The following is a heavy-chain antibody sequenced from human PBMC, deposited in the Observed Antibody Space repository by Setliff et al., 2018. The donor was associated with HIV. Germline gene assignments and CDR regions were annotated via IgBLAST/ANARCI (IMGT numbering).Heavy chain of an antibody. V-gene: IGHV4-38-2*02. J-gene: IGHJ3*02. CDR1: GYSISSGYY. Sequence: PSETLSLTCAVSGYSISSGYYWAWIRQPPGKGLEWIGSIYHGGTTYYNPSLKSRSTISEDTSKNQFSLSLSSVTAADTAVYYRVRDPPLTPTDADHPFDIWGQGTMVTVSS. CDR3: VRDPPLTPTDADHPFDI. CDR2: IYHGGTT. D-gene: IGHD2-21*02.